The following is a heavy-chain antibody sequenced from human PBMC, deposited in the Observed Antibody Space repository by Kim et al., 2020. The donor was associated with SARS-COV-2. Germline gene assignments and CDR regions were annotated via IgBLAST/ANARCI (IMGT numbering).Heavy chain of an antibody. D-gene: IGHD3-10*01. J-gene: IGHJ6*02. CDR1: GFTFSSYG. Sequence: GGSLRLSCAASGFTFSSYGMHWVRQAPGKGLEWVAVIWYDGSNKYYADSVKGRFTISRDNSKNTLYLQMNSLRAEDTAVYYCAKDRKPWRYGSGTHEDYYYDMDVWGQGTTVTVSS. CDR3: AKDRKPWRYGSGTHEDYYYDMDV. V-gene: IGHV3-33*06. CDR2: IWYDGSNK.